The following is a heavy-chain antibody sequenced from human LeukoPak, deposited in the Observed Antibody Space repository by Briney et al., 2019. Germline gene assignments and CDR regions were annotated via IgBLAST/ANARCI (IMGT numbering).Heavy chain of an antibody. Sequence: GGSLRLSCAASGFTFSSYAMHWVRQAPGKGLEWVAVMSYDGSNKYYADSVKGRFTISRDNSKNTLYLQMNSLRAEDTAVYYCAKRRFRYYGSGSSCDYWGQGTLVTVSS. J-gene: IGHJ4*02. CDR1: GFTFSSYA. V-gene: IGHV3-30-3*02. CDR3: AKRRFRYYGSGSSCDY. CDR2: MSYDGSNK. D-gene: IGHD3-10*01.